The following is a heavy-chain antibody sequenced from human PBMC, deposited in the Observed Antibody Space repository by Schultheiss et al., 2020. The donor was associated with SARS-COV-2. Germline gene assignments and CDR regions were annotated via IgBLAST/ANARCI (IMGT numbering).Heavy chain of an antibody. J-gene: IGHJ3*02. D-gene: IGHD3-22*01. CDR2: IYYSGST. V-gene: IGHV4-59*12. Sequence: SETLSLTCTVSGGSISSYYWSWIRQPAGKGLEWIGYIYYSGSTNYNPSLKSRVTISVDTSKNQFSLKLSSVTAADTAVYYRARGISMIEAFDIWGQGTMVTVSS. CDR3: ARGISMIEAFDI. CDR1: GGSISSYY.